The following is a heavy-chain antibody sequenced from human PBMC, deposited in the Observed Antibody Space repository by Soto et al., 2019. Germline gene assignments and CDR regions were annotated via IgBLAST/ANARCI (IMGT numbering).Heavy chain of an antibody. CDR2: VSGSGGAT. CDR1: GFTFNNYA. CDR3: AKAAIAVAGSYFDY. V-gene: IGHV3-23*01. D-gene: IGHD6-19*01. Sequence: GGSLRLSCAASGFTFNNYAVSWVRQAPGKGLEWVSVVSGSGGATNYADSVKGRFTISRDNSKNTLYLQMNSLRAEDTAVYYCAKAAIAVAGSYFDYWGQGNLVTVSS. J-gene: IGHJ4*02.